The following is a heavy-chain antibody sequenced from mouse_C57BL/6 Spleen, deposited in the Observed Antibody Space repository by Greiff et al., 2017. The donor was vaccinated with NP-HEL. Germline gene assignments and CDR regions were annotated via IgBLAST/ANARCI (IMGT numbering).Heavy chain of an antibody. V-gene: IGHV5-6*02. D-gene: IGHD1-1*01. CDR2: ISSVGSYT. CDR3: ARRGTTYFDY. J-gene: IGHJ2*01. Sequence: DVMLVESGGDLVKPGGSLKLSCAASGFTFSSYGMSWVRQTPDKRLEWVATISSVGSYTYYPDSVKGRFTISRDNAKNTLYLQRSSLKSEDTAMYYCARRGTTYFDYWGQGTTLTVSS. CDR1: GFTFSSYG.